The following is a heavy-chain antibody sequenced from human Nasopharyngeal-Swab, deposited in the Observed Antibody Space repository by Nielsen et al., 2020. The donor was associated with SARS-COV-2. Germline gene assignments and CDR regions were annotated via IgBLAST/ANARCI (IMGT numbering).Heavy chain of an antibody. CDR2: ISSSSSYI. J-gene: IGHJ4*02. D-gene: IGHD3-3*01. CDR1: GFTFSSYS. CDR3: ARHLPLRFLEWLFPDYFDY. Sequence: GESLKISCAASGFTFSSYSVNWVRQAPGKGLEWVSSISSSSSYIYYADSVKGRFTISRDNAKNSLYLQMNSLRAEDTAVYYCARHLPLRFLEWLFPDYFDYWGQGTLVTVSS. V-gene: IGHV3-21*01.